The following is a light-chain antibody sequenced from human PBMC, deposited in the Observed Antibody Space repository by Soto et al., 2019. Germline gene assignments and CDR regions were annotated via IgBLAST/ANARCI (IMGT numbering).Light chain of an antibody. CDR1: QSINNW. J-gene: IGKJ1*01. CDR3: QQYNSYPWT. V-gene: IGKV1-5*01. Sequence: DIRMTQSPSTLSGSVGDRVTITWRASQSINNWLAWYQQKPGKAPKLLIYDASSLESGVPSRFSGSGSGTEFTLTSSSLQPEDFATYYCQQYNSYPWTFGQGTKVDI. CDR2: DAS.